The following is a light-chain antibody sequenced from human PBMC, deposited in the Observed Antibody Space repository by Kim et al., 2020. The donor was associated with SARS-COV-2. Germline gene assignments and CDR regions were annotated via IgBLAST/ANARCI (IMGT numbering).Light chain of an antibody. CDR3: QQSYSTPRT. CDR1: QSISEY. J-gene: IGKJ1*01. CDR2: AGS. V-gene: IGKV1-39*01. Sequence: ASVGERVTIHCPGSQSISEYFKWYSEKSEKAPKVLIYAGSRFQSGVPSRFSGSGSGTDFTLTISSLQPEDFATYYCQQSYSTPRTFGQGTQVDIK.